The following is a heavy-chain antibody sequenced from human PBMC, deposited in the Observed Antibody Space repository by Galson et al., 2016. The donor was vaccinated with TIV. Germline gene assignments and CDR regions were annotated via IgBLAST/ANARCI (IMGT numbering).Heavy chain of an antibody. D-gene: IGHD3-10*01. J-gene: IGHJ3*01. V-gene: IGHV1-2*02. Sequence: SVKVSCKASGYSFTGYFMHWVRQAPGQGLEWMGWINPKTGATTYAQEFQGRITTTRDTSASAVYMEFNRLQSDDTAVYYCARSDSYYKYALDVWGQGTTVTVSS. CDR3: ARSDSYYKYALDV. CDR2: INPKTGAT. CDR1: GYSFTGYF.